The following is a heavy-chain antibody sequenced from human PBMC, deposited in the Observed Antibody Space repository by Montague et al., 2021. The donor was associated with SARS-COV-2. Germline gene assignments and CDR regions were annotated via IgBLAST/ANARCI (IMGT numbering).Heavy chain of an antibody. CDR3: ARHNVVGYDILTGYYPIYGMDV. CDR1: GFSVSSSY. CDR2: IYSGGNT. J-gene: IGHJ6*02. Sequence: SLRLSCAASGFSVSSSYMTWVRQAPGKGLEWVSVIYSGGNTDYAASVKGRLTISRDNSKNTLYLQMNSLRVEDTAVYYCARHNVVGYDILTGYYPIYGMDVWGQGNTVTVSS. V-gene: IGHV3-66*02. D-gene: IGHD3-9*01.